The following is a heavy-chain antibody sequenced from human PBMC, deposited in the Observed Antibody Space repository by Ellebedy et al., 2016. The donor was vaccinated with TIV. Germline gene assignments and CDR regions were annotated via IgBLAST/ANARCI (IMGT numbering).Heavy chain of an antibody. CDR1: GFTFSSNW. J-gene: IGHJ6*02. V-gene: IGHV3-7*03. Sequence: GGSLRLSCAASGFTFSSNWMSWVRQAPGKGLEWVANIKQDGSEKYYVDSVKGRFTISRDNAKNSLYLQMNSLRAEDTAVYYCARDDLDDFWSGYLDYYYYYGMDVWGQGTTVTVSS. D-gene: IGHD3-3*01. CDR3: ARDDLDDFWSGYLDYYYYYGMDV. CDR2: IKQDGSEK.